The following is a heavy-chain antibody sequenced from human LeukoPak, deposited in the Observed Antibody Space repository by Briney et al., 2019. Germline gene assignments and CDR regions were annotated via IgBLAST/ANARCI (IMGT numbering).Heavy chain of an antibody. CDR3: VRGSGYGSGSY. V-gene: IGHV3-74*01. D-gene: IGHD3-10*01. CDR1: GFTFSSHW. Sequence: GGSLRLSCAASGFTFSSHWMHWVRQAPGKGLVWVSRINTYGSSTSHADSVKRRFTISRDNDKNTLYLQMSSLRAEDTAVHYCVRGSGYGSGSYWGQGTLVTVSS. J-gene: IGHJ4*02. CDR2: INTYGSST.